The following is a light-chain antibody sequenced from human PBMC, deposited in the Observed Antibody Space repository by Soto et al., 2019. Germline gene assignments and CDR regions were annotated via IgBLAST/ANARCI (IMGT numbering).Light chain of an antibody. Sequence: QSALTQPASVSGSPGQSITISCTGTSSDVGSYNLVSWYQQHPGKAPKLMIYEGSKRPSGVSNRFSGSKSGNTASLTICGRQAEDEADYYCCSYAGMDVVCGGGTKLTVL. J-gene: IGLJ2*01. V-gene: IGLV2-23*01. CDR2: EGS. CDR3: CSYAGMDVV. CDR1: SSDVGSYNL.